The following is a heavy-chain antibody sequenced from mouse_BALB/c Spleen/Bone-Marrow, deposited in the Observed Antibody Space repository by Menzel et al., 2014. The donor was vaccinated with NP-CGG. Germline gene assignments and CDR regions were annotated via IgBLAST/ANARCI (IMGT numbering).Heavy chain of an antibody. D-gene: IGHD1-1*01. CDR2: IFPGSGNT. CDR3: VSTFDY. J-gene: IGHJ2*01. V-gene: IGHV1-66*01. CDR1: GYTFTSYY. Sequence: VKLMESGPELVKPGASVRISCKASGYTFTSYYIHWVKQRPGQGLEWIGWIFPGSGNTKYNEKFKGKATLTADTSSSTAHMQLSSLTSEDSAVYFCVSTFDYWGQGTTLTVSS.